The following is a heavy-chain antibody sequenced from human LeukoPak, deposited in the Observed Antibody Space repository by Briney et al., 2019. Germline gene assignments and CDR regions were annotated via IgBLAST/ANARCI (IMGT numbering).Heavy chain of an antibody. Sequence: SETLSLTCTVSGGSISSGDYYWSWICQPPGTGLEWIAYMYYSGSTYYNPSLKSRVTMPADTSKNQLSLKLNSVTAADTAVYYCARQHRITMVRGATADYWGQGTLVTVSS. CDR2: MYYSGST. J-gene: IGHJ4*02. D-gene: IGHD3-10*01. CDR3: ARQHRITMVRGATADY. V-gene: IGHV4-30-4*01. CDR1: GGSISSGDYY.